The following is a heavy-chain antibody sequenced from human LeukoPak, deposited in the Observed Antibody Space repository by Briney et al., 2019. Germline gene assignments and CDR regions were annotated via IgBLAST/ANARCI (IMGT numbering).Heavy chain of an antibody. Sequence: GGSLRLSCAASGFTFSSYAMSWVRQAPGKGLEWVAFIRYDGSNKYYADSVKGRFTISRDNAKNSLYLQMNSLRVEDTAVYYCARDGRWINYYDGSSPVWGQGTLVTVSS. CDR2: IRYDGSNK. V-gene: IGHV3-30*02. J-gene: IGHJ4*02. CDR1: GFTFSSYA. D-gene: IGHD3-22*01. CDR3: ARDGRWINYYDGSSPV.